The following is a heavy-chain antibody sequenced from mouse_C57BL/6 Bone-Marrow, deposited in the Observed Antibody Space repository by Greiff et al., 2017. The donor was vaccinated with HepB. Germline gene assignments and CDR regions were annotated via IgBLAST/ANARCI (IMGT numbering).Heavy chain of an antibody. Sequence: QVQLQQSGPELVKPGASVKISCKASGYTFTDYYINWVKQRPGQGLEWIGWIFPGSGSTYYNEKFKGKATLTVDKSSSTAYMLLSSLTSEDSAVYCCARGAPGWLLRRLFDNWGQGTTLTVSS. D-gene: IGHD2-3*01. CDR1: GYTFTDYY. CDR2: IFPGSGST. J-gene: IGHJ2*01. CDR3: ARGAPGWLLRRLFDN. V-gene: IGHV1-75*01.